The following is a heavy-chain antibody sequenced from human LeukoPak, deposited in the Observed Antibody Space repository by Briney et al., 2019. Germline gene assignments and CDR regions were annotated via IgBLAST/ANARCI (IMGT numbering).Heavy chain of an antibody. Sequence: PGGSLRLSCAASGFTFSSYWMSWVRQAPGKGLEWVANIKQDGSEKYYVDSVKGRFTISRDNAKNSLYLQMNSLRAEDTAVYYCARAGDITIFGVVTEANFDYWGQGTLVTVSS. CDR1: GFTFSSYW. J-gene: IGHJ4*02. V-gene: IGHV3-7*01. D-gene: IGHD3-3*01. CDR3: ARAGDITIFGVVTEANFDY. CDR2: IKQDGSEK.